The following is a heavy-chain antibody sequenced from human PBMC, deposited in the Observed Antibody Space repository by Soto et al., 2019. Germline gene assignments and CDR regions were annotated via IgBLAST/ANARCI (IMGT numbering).Heavy chain of an antibody. CDR2: IIPIFGTA. CDR3: ARKPMVRVVIMAPGRFGMDV. D-gene: IGHD3-10*01. V-gene: IGHV1-69*13. CDR1: GGTFSSYA. Sequence: SVKVSCKASGGTFSSYAISWVRQAHGQGLEWMGGIIPIFGTANYAQKFQGRVTITADESTRTAYMELSSLRSEDTAVYYCARKPMVRVVIMAPGRFGMDVWGQGTTVTVS. J-gene: IGHJ6*02.